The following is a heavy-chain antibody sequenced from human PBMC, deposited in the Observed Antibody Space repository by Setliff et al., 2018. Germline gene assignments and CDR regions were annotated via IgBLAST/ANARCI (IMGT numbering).Heavy chain of an antibody. D-gene: IGHD2-15*01. V-gene: IGHV4-31*03. CDR2: IYYSGST. J-gene: IGHJ3*02. Sequence: SETLSLTCTVSGGSISSGGYYWSWIRQHPGKGLEWIGYIYYSGSTYYNPSLKSRVTISVDTSKNQFSLKLSSVTAADTAVYYCARVARVILSRNAFDIWGQGTMVTVSS. CDR3: ARVARVILSRNAFDI. CDR1: GGSISSGGYY.